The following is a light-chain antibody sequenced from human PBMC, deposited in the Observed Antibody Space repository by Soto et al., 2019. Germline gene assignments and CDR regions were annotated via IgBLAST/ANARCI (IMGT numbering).Light chain of an antibody. CDR3: QQYNTYWT. J-gene: IGKJ1*01. CDR1: QSINTW. CDR2: DAS. V-gene: IGKV1-5*01. Sequence: DIQMTQSPSTLSASVGDRVTITCRASQSINTWLAWYQQRPGRAPKLLIYDASSLQSGVPSRFGGSGSATEFPLTISSLQPDDSAIYYCQQYNTYWTFGQGTKVEIK.